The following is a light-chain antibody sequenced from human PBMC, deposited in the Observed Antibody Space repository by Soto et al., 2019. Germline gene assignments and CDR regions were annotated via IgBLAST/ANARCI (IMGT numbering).Light chain of an antibody. CDR1: QGIGND. J-gene: IGKJ1*01. CDR2: AAA. Sequence: AIQMTQSPSSLSASLGDRVTITCRASQGIGNDLGWYQQKPGEAPNLLIYAAASLHSGVPSSFSGSRYGKGFPPPSKSVQPADFATYYFPPAYPLHRELGQGPKV. CDR3: PPAYPLHRE. V-gene: IGKV1-6*01.